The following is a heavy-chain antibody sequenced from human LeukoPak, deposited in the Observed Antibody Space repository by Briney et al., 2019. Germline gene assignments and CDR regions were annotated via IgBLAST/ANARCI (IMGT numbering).Heavy chain of an antibody. CDR3: ARLDFRCSGGSCYEDY. J-gene: IGHJ4*02. D-gene: IGHD2-15*01. CDR1: GYTFTSYD. CDR2: LNPNSGNT. Sequence: GASVKVSCKASGYTFTSYDINWVRQATGQGLEWMGWLNPNSGNTGYAQKFQGRVTMTRDMSTSTVYMELSSLRSEDTAVYYCARLDFRCSGGSCYEDYWGQGTLVTVSS. V-gene: IGHV1-8*02.